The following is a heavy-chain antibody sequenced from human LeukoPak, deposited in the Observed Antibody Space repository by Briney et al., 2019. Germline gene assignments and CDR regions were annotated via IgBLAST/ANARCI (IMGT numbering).Heavy chain of an antibody. D-gene: IGHD3-22*01. V-gene: IGHV1-2*02. CDR3: ARAASDSSGYLSDYYYYYYYMDV. J-gene: IGHJ6*03. Sequence: ASVKVSCKASGYTFTSYDINWVRQATGQGLEWMGWINPNSGGTNYAQKFQGRVTMTRDTSISTAYMELSRLRSDDTAVYYCARAASDSSGYLSDYYYYYYYMDVWGKGTTVTVSS. CDR1: GYTFTSYD. CDR2: INPNSGGT.